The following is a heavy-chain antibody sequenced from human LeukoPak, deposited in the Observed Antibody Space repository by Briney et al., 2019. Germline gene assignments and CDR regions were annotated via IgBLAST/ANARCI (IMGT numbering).Heavy chain of an antibody. J-gene: IGHJ4*02. V-gene: IGHV3-66*01. CDR3: AREGGGYNNRGFDY. CDR1: GFTVSSNY. Sequence: GGSLRLSCAASGFTVSSNYMSWVRQAPGKGLEWVSVIYNTGSTYYADSVKGRFTISRDNSKNTLYLQMNSLRAEDTAVYYCAREGGGYNNRGFDYWGQGTLVTVSS. D-gene: IGHD5-24*01. CDR2: IYNTGST.